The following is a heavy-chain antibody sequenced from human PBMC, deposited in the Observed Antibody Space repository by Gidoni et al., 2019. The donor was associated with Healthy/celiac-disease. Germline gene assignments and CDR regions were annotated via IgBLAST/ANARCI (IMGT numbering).Heavy chain of an antibody. CDR3: AKDVYGDYWYYFDY. D-gene: IGHD4-17*01. V-gene: IGHV3-23*01. CDR2: ISGSGGST. CDR1: GFAFRSSA. Sequence: EVQLLESGGGLVQPGGSLRHSCSASGFAFRSSAMRWVRQAPGKGLEWVPAISGSGGSTYYADSVKGRFTISRDNSKNTLYLQMNSLRAEDTAVYYCAKDVYGDYWYYFDYWGQGTLVTVSS. J-gene: IGHJ4*02.